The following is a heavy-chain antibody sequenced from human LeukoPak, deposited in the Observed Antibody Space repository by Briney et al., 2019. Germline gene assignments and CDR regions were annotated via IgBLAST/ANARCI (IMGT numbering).Heavy chain of an antibody. V-gene: IGHV1-69*13. D-gene: IGHD3-16*01. CDR2: IIPIFGTA. Sequence: SVKVSCKASGGTFSSYAISWVRQAPGQGLEWMGGIIPIFGTANYAQKFQGRVTITADESTSTAYMGLSSLRSEDTAVYYCARDDVWVPYETRYYYYGMDVWGQGTTVTVSS. CDR3: ARDDVWVPYETRYYYYGMDV. J-gene: IGHJ6*02. CDR1: GGTFSSYA.